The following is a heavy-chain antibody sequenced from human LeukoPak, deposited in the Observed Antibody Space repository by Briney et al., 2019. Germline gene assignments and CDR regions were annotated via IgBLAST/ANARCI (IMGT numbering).Heavy chain of an antibody. V-gene: IGHV3-49*04. Sequence: PGGSLRLSCSTSGFTFGDYAMSWVRQAPRKGLERVGFIQAKAYGGATKYAASVNGRFSISRDDSQSIANLQMNDLKTEDTAVYYCTRAPHPRCSCSGCYLDYWGQGTLVTVSS. CDR3: TRAPHPRCSCSGCYLDY. CDR1: GFTFGDYA. D-gene: IGHD2-2*01. CDR2: IQAKAYGGAT. J-gene: IGHJ4*02.